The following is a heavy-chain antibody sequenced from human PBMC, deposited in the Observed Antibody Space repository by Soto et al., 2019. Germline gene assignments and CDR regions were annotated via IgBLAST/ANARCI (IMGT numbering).Heavy chain of an antibody. CDR3: ARARLRAVYAFDI. D-gene: IGHD5-12*01. Sequence: SETLSLTCTVSGGSVISGAYYWTWIRQRPGKGLEWIGYIYYSGSTYYSPSLKSRLSISLDTSKNQFSLRLSSVTAADTAMYYCARARLRAVYAFDIWGQGTMVTVSS. CDR1: GGSVISGAYY. J-gene: IGHJ3*02. V-gene: IGHV4-31*03. CDR2: IYYSGST.